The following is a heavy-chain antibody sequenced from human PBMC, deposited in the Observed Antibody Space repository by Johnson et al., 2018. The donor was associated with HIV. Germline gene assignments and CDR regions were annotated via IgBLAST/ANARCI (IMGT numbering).Heavy chain of an antibody. Sequence: VQLVESGGGVVRPGGSLRLSCAASGFTFDDYGMSWVRQVPGKGLEWVSEIDSDGETYYPASVKGRFTPSRENYKNSFYLNMNSLRAGDTAVYYCARGSSSWYGVFDAFDIWGQGTMVTVSS. CDR2: IDSDGET. V-gene: IGHV3-13*01. J-gene: IGHJ3*02. D-gene: IGHD6-13*01. CDR3: ARGSSSWYGVFDAFDI. CDR1: GFTFDDYG.